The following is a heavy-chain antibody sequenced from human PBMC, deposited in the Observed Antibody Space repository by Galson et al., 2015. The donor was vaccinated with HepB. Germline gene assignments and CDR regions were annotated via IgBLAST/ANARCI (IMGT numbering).Heavy chain of an antibody. CDR1: GFTFSDYA. CDR3: AREGFSSGHAGIFDC. CDR2: VSNRGEPT. Sequence: SLRLSCAASGFTFSDYAMSWVRQAPGKGLEWVSSVSNRGEPTYYADSVKGRFTISRDNSKNKLFLGMNSLRAEDTAVYYCAREGFSSGHAGIFDCWGQGTLVTVSS. V-gene: IGHV3-23*01. J-gene: IGHJ4*02. D-gene: IGHD3-22*01.